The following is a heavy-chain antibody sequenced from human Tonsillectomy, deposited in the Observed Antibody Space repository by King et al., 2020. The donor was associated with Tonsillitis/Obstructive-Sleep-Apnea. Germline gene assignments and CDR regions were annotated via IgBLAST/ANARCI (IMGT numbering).Heavy chain of an antibody. V-gene: IGHV4-59*01. Sequence: QLQESGPGLVKPSETLSLTCTVSGGSISSYYWSWIRQPPGKGLEWIGYIYYSGSTNYNPSLKSRVTISVDTSKNQFSLKLSSVTAADTAVYYCARDPDDYMDVWCKGTTVTVSS. CDR2: IYYSGST. D-gene: IGHD1-14*01. CDR3: ARDPDDYMDV. CDR1: GGSISSYY. J-gene: IGHJ6*03.